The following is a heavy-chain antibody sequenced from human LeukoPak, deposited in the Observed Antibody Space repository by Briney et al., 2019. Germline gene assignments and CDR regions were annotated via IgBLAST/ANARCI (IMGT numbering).Heavy chain of an antibody. J-gene: IGHJ4*02. D-gene: IGHD5-18*01. Sequence: GGSLRLSCAASGFTFSGYWMHWVRQAQGKGLVWVSRIKSDGSYTTYADSVKGRFTISRDNAKNTLYLQMDSLRAEDTAVYYCARDVRGGYHDYWGQGTLVTVSS. CDR1: GFTFSGYW. CDR2: IKSDGSYT. V-gene: IGHV3-74*01. CDR3: ARDVRGGYHDY.